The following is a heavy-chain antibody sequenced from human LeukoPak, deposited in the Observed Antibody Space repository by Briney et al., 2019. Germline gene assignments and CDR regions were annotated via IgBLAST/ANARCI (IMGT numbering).Heavy chain of an antibody. J-gene: IGHJ3*02. CDR1: GGSFSGYY. Sequence: SETLSLTCAVYGGSFSGYYWSWIRQPPGKGLEWIGSIYYSGSTYYNPSLKSRVTISVDTSKNQFSLKLSSVTAADTAVYYCARRYSSSSVRAFDIWGQGTMVTVSS. CDR2: IYYSGST. V-gene: IGHV4-34*01. CDR3: ARRYSSSSVRAFDI. D-gene: IGHD6-6*01.